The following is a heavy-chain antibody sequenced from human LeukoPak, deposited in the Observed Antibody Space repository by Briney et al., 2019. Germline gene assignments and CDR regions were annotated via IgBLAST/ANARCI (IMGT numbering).Heavy chain of an antibody. D-gene: IGHD3-22*01. CDR2: ISRNSGSI. J-gene: IGHJ6*02. V-gene: IGHV3-9*01. CDR3: AKDRRPYYYDSSGYYGMDV. CDR1: GFTFDDYA. Sequence: PGRSLRLSCAASGFTFDDYAMHWVRQAPGKGLEWVSGISRNSGSIGYADSVKGRFTISRDNAKNSLYLQMNSLRAEDTALYYCAKDRRPYYYDSSGYYGMDVWGQGTTVTVSS.